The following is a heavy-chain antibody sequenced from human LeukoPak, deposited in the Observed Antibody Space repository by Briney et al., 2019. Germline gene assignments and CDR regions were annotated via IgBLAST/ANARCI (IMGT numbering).Heavy chain of an antibody. CDR1: GGTFSNYT. V-gene: IGHV1-69*02. J-gene: IGHJ6*02. Sequence: SVRVSCKASGGTFSNYTINWVRQAPGQGLEWMGRIIPMLGMANYAQKFQGRVTITADKSTSTAYMDLSSLRSEDTAMYYCARVGSPSPDWGSYNYVMHVLGQGTTVTVSS. CDR3: ARVGSPSPDWGSYNYVMHV. CDR2: IIPMLGMA. D-gene: IGHD2-2*01.